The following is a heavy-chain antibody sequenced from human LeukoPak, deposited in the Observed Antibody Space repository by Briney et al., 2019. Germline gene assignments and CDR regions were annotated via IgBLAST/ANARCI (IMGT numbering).Heavy chain of an antibody. D-gene: IGHD1-26*01. CDR3: AKGSEVGPVDY. J-gene: IGHJ4*02. CDR1: GFTFSNYA. CDR2: ISGTGST. Sequence: PGGSLRLSCAVSGFTFSNYAMSWVRQAPGRGLEWVSTISGTGSTYYADSVKGRFTISRDNSKNTLYLQMNSLRVEDTAVYYCAKGSEVGPVDYWGQGTLVTVSS. V-gene: IGHV3-23*01.